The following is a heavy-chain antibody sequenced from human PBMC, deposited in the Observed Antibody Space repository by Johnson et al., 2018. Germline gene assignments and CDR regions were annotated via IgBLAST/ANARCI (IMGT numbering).Heavy chain of an antibody. CDR3: ATYGDGAFAI. Sequence: VQLVESGGGLVQPGGSLRLSCAASGFTFSAYWMSWVRQAPGKGLEWVANIKQDGSEKYFVDSVKGRFSISRDNAKTSLFLQMNSLRAEDTAVDYCATYGDGAFAIWGQGTMVTVSS. J-gene: IGHJ3*02. CDR1: GFTFSAYW. CDR2: IKQDGSEK. D-gene: IGHD4-17*01. V-gene: IGHV3-7*01.